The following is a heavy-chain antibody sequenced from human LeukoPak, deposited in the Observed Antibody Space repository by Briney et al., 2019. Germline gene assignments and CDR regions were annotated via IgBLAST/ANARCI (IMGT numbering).Heavy chain of an antibody. D-gene: IGHD3-22*01. CDR1: GGTFSSYA. CDR3: ARLRSDYYDSSGYYYY. V-gene: IGHV1-69*01. J-gene: IGHJ4*02. CDR2: IIPIFGTA. Sequence: SVKVSCKASGGTFSSYAISWVRQAPGQGLEWMGGIIPIFGTANYAQKFQGRVTITADESTSTAYMELSSLRSEDTAVYYCARLRSDYYDSSGYYYYWGQGTLVTVSS.